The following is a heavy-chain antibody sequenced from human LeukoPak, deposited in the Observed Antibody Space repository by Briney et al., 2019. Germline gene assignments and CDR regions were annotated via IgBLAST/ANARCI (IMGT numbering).Heavy chain of an antibody. D-gene: IGHD6-13*01. CDR3: ARAVSSSWPFDY. Sequence: PSETLSLTCTVSGGSISSSSYYWGWIRQPPGKGLEWIGSIYYSGSTYYNPSLKSRVTMSVDTSKNHFSLKLSSVTAADTAVYYCARAVSSSWPFDYWGQGTLVTVSS. V-gene: IGHV4-39*02. CDR1: GGSISSSSYY. J-gene: IGHJ4*02. CDR2: IYYSGST.